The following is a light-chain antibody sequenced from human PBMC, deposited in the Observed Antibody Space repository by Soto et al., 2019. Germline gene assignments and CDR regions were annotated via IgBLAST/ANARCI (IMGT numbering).Light chain of an antibody. CDR1: RSNNGGNS. J-gene: IGLJ1*01. Sequence: QSVLTQPPSVSAAPGQRFTISCSGSRSNNGGNSVSWYQQLPGTAPKLLIYDDDKRPSGIPDRFSGSKSGTSATLGITGFQTGDEADYYCGSWDSSLSAYVFGTGTKVTVL. CDR2: DDD. CDR3: GSWDSSLSAYV. V-gene: IGLV1-51*01.